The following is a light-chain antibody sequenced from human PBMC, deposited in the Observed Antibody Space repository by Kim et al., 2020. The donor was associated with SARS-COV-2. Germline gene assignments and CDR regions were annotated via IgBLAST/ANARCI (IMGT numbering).Light chain of an antibody. CDR2: AAS. V-gene: IGKV1-39*01. CDR3: QQSHITPFT. J-gene: IGKJ3*01. CDR1: QSISNH. Sequence: ASVGDRVTITCRTTQSISNHLNWYQQKPGRAPKLLISAASTLQGGVPSRFSGSGSETDFTLTISSLQPEDFATYFCQQSHITPFTFGPGTKVDIK.